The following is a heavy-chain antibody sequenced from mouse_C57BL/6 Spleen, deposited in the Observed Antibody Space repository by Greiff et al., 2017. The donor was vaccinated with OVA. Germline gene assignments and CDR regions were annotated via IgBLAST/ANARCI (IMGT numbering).Heavy chain of an antibody. CDR2: ISRGGSYT. CDR3: ARHYGSSYFDY. V-gene: IGHV5-6*01. J-gene: IGHJ2*01. Sequence: EVKVVESGGDLVKPGGSLKLSCAASGFTFSSYGMSWVRQTPDNRLEWVATISRGGSYTYYPSSVQGRFTISRDNAKNTLYLQMSSLKSEDTAMYYCARHYGSSYFDYWGQGTTLTVSS. D-gene: IGHD1-1*01. CDR1: GFTFSSYG.